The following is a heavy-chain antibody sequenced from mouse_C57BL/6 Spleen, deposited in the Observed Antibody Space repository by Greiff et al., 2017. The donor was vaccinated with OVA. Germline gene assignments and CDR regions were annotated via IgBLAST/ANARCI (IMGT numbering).Heavy chain of an antibody. J-gene: IGHJ2*01. Sequence: VPLKESGAELVKPGASVKLSCTASGFTIKDYYMNWVKQRTEQGLEWIGRIDPEAGETKYAPQFQGTATITADTSSNTDYLQLSSLTSEDTAVYYCARSSITTDYCDYWGQGTTLTVSS. V-gene: IGHV14-2*01. D-gene: IGHD1-1*01. CDR1: GFTIKDYY. CDR3: ARSSITTDYCDY. CDR2: IDPEAGET.